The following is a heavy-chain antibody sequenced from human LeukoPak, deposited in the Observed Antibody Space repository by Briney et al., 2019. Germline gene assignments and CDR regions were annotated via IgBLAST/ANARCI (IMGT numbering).Heavy chain of an antibody. J-gene: IGHJ6*03. CDR3: AKRIQYGSSWYSMDV. D-gene: IGHD6-13*01. CDR1: GFTFSSLG. V-gene: IGHV3-30*18. CDR2: ISYDGDNE. Sequence: GGSLRLSCAASGFTFSSLGMHWVRQAPGMGLEWVELISYDGDNEYYADSVKGRFTISRDNSKNTLYLQMNSLRTEDTAVYYCAKRIQYGSSWYSMDVWGQGTTVTVSS.